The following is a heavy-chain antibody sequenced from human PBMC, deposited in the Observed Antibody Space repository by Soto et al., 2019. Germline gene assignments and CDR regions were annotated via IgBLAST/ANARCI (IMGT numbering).Heavy chain of an antibody. D-gene: IGHD3-16*01. Sequence: QVQLVESGGGLVQPGGSLRLSCAASGFTFREYYMSWIRQAPGKGLEWLSYISSSGEGISYAESLKGRFTISRDNAKNSLYLQINSLRVEDTAVYYCAREDWGSFDYWGQGTLVTVSS. CDR2: ISSSGEGI. V-gene: IGHV3-11*01. J-gene: IGHJ4*02. CDR3: AREDWGSFDY. CDR1: GFTFREYY.